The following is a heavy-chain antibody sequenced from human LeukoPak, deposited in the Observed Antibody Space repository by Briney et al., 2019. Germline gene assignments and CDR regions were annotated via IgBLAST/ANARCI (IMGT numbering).Heavy chain of an antibody. J-gene: IGHJ4*02. V-gene: IGHV4-39*01. Sequence: SETLSLTCTVSGGSISSSSYYWGWIRQPPGKGLEWIGSIYYSGSTYYNPSLKSRVTISVDTSKNQFSLKLSSVTAADTAVYYCARANDDFWSGYPFDYWGQGTLVTVSS. CDR3: ARANDDFWSGYPFDY. D-gene: IGHD3-3*01. CDR1: GGSISSSSYY. CDR2: IYYSGST.